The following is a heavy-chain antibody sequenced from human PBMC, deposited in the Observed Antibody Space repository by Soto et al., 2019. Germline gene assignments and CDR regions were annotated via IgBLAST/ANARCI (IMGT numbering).Heavy chain of an antibody. V-gene: IGHV1-3*01. CDR1: GYTFTANA. D-gene: IGHD6-13*01. CDR3: ARGIESKAAAPPFDP. Sequence: ASVKVSCKASGYTFTANALHWVRKGPGLRLEWMGWINPDKGNTKYSQKLQGRVTFTRDTSASTAYMELSNLRSEDTAVYYCARGIESKAAAPPFDPWGQGSLVTVSS. CDR2: INPDKGNT. J-gene: IGHJ5*02.